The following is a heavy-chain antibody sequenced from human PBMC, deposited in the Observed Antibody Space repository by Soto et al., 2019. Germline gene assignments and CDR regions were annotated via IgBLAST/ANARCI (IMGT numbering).Heavy chain of an antibody. Sequence: ASVKVSCKASGYTFTGYYMHWVRQAPGQGLERMGWINPNSGGTNYAQKFQGWVTMTRDTSISTAYMELSRLRSDDTAMYYCARDRAGYCSGGSCYSTHYYYGMDVWGQGTTVTVS. CDR1: GYTFTGYY. J-gene: IGHJ6*02. V-gene: IGHV1-2*04. CDR3: ARDRAGYCSGGSCYSTHYYYGMDV. D-gene: IGHD2-15*01. CDR2: INPNSGGT.